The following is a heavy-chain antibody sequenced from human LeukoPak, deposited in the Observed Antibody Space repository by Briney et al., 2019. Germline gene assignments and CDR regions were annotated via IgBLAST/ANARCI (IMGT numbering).Heavy chain of an antibody. V-gene: IGHV3-48*03. CDR2: ISSSGSTI. J-gene: IGHJ5*02. Sequence: GGSLRLSCAASGFTFSSYEMNWVRQAPGKGLEWVSYISSSGSTIYYADSVKGRFAISRDNAKNSLYLQMNSLRAEDTAVYYCARGEDTAIVSWFDPWGQGTLVTASS. D-gene: IGHD5-18*01. CDR3: ARGEDTAIVSWFDP. CDR1: GFTFSSYE.